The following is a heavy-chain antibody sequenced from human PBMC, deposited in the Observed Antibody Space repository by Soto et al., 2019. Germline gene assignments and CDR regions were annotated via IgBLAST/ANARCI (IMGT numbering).Heavy chain of an antibody. CDR3: APWFGAFDY. CDR2: ISYDGSNK. J-gene: IGHJ4*02. Sequence: QVQLVESGGGVVQPGRSLRLSCAASGFTFSSYGMHWVRQAPGKGLEWVAVISYDGSNKYYADSVKGRFTISRDNSKNTLYLQMNSLGAVDTAGYSCAPWFGAFDYWGQGTLVTVSS. D-gene: IGHD3-10*01. V-gene: IGHV3-30*03. CDR1: GFTFSSYG.